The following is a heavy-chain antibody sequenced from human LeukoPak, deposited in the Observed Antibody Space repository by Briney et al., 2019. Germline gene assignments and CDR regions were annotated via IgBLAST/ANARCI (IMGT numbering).Heavy chain of an antibody. J-gene: IGHJ3*02. D-gene: IGHD2-21*01. CDR1: GGTFSSYA. Sequence: SVKVSCKASGGTFSSYAISWVRQAPGQGLEWMGGIIPIFGTANYAQKFQGRVTITADESTSTAYMELSSLRSEDTAVYYCARGVVVSSLIAFDIWGQGTMVTVSS. V-gene: IGHV1-69*13. CDR2: IIPIFGTA. CDR3: ARGVVVSSLIAFDI.